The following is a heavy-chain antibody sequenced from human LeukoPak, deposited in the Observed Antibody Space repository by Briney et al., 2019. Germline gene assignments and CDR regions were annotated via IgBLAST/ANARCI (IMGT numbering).Heavy chain of an antibody. D-gene: IGHD6-6*01. Sequence: SVKVSCKASGGTFSSYAISWVRQAPGQGLEWMGGIIPIFGTANYAQKFQGRVTITTDESTSTAYMELSSLRSEDTAVYYCARVGFGEYSSSSGWSDPWGQGTLVTVSS. CDR2: IIPIFGTA. J-gene: IGHJ5*02. CDR1: GGTFSSYA. CDR3: ARVGFGEYSSSSGWSDP. V-gene: IGHV1-69*05.